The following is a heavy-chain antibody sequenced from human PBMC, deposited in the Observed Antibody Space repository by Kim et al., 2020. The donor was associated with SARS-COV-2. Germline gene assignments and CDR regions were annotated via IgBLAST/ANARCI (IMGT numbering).Heavy chain of an antibody. CDR2: INHSGST. V-gene: IGHV4-34*01. CDR1: GGSFSGYY. Sequence: SETLSLTCAVYGGSFSGYYWSWIRQPPGKWLEWIGEINHSGSTNYNPSLKSRVTISVDTSKNQFSLKLSSVTAADTAVYYCARGGEIDNPSIFDPWGQGTLVTVSS. CDR3: ARGGEIDNPSIFDP. D-gene: IGHD3-10*01. J-gene: IGHJ5*02.